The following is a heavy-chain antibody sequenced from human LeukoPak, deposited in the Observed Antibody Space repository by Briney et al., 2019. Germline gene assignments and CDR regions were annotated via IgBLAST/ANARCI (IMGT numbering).Heavy chain of an antibody. V-gene: IGHV4-59*01. J-gene: IGHJ4*02. CDR1: RVSISSFY. D-gene: IGHD4-23*01. CDR2: ISYSGNT. Sequence: PSETLSLTCTVSRVSISSFYWSWIRQPPGKGLEWIGYISYSGNTKYNPSLKSRVTISVDTSKNQSSPKLSCVTAADTAVYYCARDYGGKFDYWGQGTLVTVSS. CDR3: ARDYGGKFDY.